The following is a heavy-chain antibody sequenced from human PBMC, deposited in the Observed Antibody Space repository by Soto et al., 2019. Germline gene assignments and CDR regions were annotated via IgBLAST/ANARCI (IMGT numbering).Heavy chain of an antibody. J-gene: IGHJ5*02. Sequence: GGSLRLSCAASGFTFTSYAMSWVRQAPGKGLEWVSSISGGGVISYHADSVKGRFTISRDNSKNTLYLQMNSLRAEDTAVYYCAKDRSAAAGTVRFDPWGQGTLVTVSS. CDR1: GFTFTSYA. V-gene: IGHV3-23*01. CDR3: AKDRSAAAGTVRFDP. CDR2: ISGGGVIS. D-gene: IGHD6-13*01.